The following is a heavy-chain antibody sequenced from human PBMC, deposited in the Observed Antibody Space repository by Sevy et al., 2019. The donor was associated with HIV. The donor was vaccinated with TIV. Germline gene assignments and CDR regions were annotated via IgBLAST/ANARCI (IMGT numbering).Heavy chain of an antibody. CDR3: VIEILFSGLFQS. J-gene: IGHJ4*02. Sequence: GGSLRLSCAASGFTFSSIGLHWVHQAPGKGLEWVASLSYDGIDKYYAGSVKGRFTISRDISKTTLYLQMSSLRPEDTAVYYCVIEILFSGLFQSWGQGALVTVSS. CDR2: LSYDGIDK. D-gene: IGHD3-10*01. V-gene: IGHV3-30*03. CDR1: GFTFSSIG.